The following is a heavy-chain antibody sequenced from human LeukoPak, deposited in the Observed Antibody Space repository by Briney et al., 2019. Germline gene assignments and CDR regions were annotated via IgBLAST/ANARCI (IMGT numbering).Heavy chain of an antibody. CDR2: ISDSGGST. CDR1: GFTFRGYA. Sequence: PGGSLRLSCAASGFTFRGYAMSWVRQAPGKGLEWVSAISDSGGSTYYADSVKGRFTISRDNSKNTLYLQMNSLRVEDTAIYYCAKYDFWSGSSFGGYGMDVWGQGTTVTVSS. D-gene: IGHD3-3*01. CDR3: AKYDFWSGSSFGGYGMDV. J-gene: IGHJ6*02. V-gene: IGHV3-23*01.